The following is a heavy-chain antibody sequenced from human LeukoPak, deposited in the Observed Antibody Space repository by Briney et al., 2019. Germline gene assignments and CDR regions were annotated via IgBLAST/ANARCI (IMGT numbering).Heavy chain of an antibody. CDR1: GDSFSSHY. CDR2: ISHIGRT. CDR3: ARDLVTVTKGFDI. D-gene: IGHD4-17*01. J-gene: IGHJ3*02. Sequence: PSETLSLTCAVSGDSFSSHYWTWIRQSPGTGLEWIGYISHIGRTNYNPSLKSRVTISIDTSKSQFSLKLRSVTAADTAVYYCARDLVTVTKGFDIWGQGTVVSVSS. V-gene: IGHV4-59*11.